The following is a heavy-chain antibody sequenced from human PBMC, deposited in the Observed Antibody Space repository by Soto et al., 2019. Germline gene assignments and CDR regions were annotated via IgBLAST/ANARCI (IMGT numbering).Heavy chain of an antibody. CDR1: GFSFENYA. Sequence: VQLVESGGGLVQPGRSLRLSCAASGFSFENYAMHWVRQAPGKGLEWVSGISWNRGTIGYADSVKGRFTISRDNAKNSLYLQMNSLRAEDTALYFCAKDKLNSNYEYYFDDWGQGTLVTVSS. D-gene: IGHD4-4*01. CDR2: ISWNRGTI. CDR3: AKDKLNSNYEYYFDD. J-gene: IGHJ4*02. V-gene: IGHV3-9*01.